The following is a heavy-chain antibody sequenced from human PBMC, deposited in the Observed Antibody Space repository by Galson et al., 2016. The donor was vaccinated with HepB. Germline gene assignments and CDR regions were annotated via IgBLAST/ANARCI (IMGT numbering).Heavy chain of an antibody. D-gene: IGHD3-22*01. V-gene: IGHV1-2*02. CDR3: ARDAGPYYYENNGLPFDY. CDR2: INPNSGYT. J-gene: IGHJ4*02. Sequence: SVKVSCKASGYGFAAYYIYWVRQARGQGLECMGWINPNSGYTDYSQRFQGRVAMTRDTSINTAYMQLSRLRSDDTAVYYCARDAGPYYYENNGLPFDYWGQGTLVTVSS. CDR1: GYGFAAYY.